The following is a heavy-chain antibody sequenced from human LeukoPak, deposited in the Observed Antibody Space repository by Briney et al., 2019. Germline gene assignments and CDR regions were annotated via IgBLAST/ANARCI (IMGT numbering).Heavy chain of an antibody. CDR2: ISSSSSTI. V-gene: IGHV3-48*01. CDR1: GFTFSSYS. J-gene: IGHJ5*02. Sequence: PGGSLRLSCAASGFTFSSYSMNWVRQAPGKGLEWVSYISSSSSTIYYADSVKGRLTISRDNAKNSLYLQMNSLRAEDTAVYYCARVGGENWFDPWGQGTLVTVSS. D-gene: IGHD3-16*01. CDR3: ARVGGENWFDP.